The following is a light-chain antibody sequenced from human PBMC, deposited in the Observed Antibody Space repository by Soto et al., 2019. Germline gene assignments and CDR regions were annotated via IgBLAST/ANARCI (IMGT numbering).Light chain of an antibody. CDR2: GAS. J-gene: IGKJ3*01. V-gene: IGKV3-20*01. CDR3: QQYGSSPEIS. CDR1: QTISDNY. Sequence: DIVLTQSPGTLSLSPGERATLSCRASQTISDNYLAWYQQKPGQSPRLLISGASIRAPGIPDRFSGSGSEKDFTLTISRLEPEDFAVYYCQQYGSSPEISFGPGTKVDI.